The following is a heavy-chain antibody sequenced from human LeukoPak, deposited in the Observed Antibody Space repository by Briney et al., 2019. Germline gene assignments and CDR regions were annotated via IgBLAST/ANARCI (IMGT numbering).Heavy chain of an antibody. D-gene: IGHD2-2*01. J-gene: IGHJ4*02. CDR2: IWYDGSKK. Sequence: GGSLRLSCAASGLTFRSYGMQWVRQAPGKGLEWVAIIWYDGSKKYYADSVKGRFTISRDNSKNTLYLQMNSLRAEDTAVYYCASGRYCSSTSCRDYWGQGTLVTVSS. CDR1: GLTFRSYG. V-gene: IGHV3-33*01. CDR3: ASGRYCSSTSCRDY.